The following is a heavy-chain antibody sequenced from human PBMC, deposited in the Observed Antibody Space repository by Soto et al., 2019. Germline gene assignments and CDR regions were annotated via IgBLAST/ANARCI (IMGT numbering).Heavy chain of an antibody. CDR1: GGSISSNY. Sequence: SETLSLTCTVSGGSISSNYWTWIRQPPGKGLEWIGYVYNSGSTNYNPSLKSRVTMSVDTSKNQFSLRLSSVTAADTAVYYCARVADSRWYSNYFDYWGQGILVTVSS. V-gene: IGHV4-59*12. CDR2: VYNSGST. D-gene: IGHD6-13*01. J-gene: IGHJ4*02. CDR3: ARVADSRWYSNYFDY.